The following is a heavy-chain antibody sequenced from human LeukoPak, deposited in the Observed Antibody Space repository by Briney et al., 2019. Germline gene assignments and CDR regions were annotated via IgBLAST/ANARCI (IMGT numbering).Heavy chain of an antibody. CDR2: MNPNSGNT. V-gene: IGHV1-8*03. Sequence: GASVKVSCKASGYTFTSYDINWVRQATGQGLEWMGWMNPNSGNTGYAQKFQGRVTITRNTSISTAYMELRSLRSEDTAVYYCARIVVVPAAIHYYYYMDVWGKGTTVTVSS. CDR3: ARIVVVPAAIHYYYYMDV. J-gene: IGHJ6*03. CDR1: GYTFTSYD. D-gene: IGHD2-2*01.